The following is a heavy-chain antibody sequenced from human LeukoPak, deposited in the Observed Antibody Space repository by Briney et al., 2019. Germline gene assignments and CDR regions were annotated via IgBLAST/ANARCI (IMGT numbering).Heavy chain of an antibody. CDR3: ARARIDY. J-gene: IGHJ4*02. CDR2: IKDDGSEN. CDR1: GFTFSSYW. V-gene: IGHV3-7*04. D-gene: IGHD1-14*01. Sequence: PGGSLRLSCVGSGFTFSSYWMTWVRQAPGKGLEWVANIKDDGSENDSVDSVKGRLTIARDNAKNLLYLQMSSLRAEDTAVYYCARARIDYWGQGTLVTVSS.